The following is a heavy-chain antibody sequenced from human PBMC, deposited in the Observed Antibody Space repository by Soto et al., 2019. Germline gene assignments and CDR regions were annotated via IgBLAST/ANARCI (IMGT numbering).Heavy chain of an antibody. Sequence: QVQLVQSGGGLVHPGRSRRLSCDASGLTFSTYGIHWVRQAPGKGLEWLAIISYDGRNKYYADSVKGLFTISRDNSKNTIYLQMNTLRDEYTAVYYCASFCSCGSCYVSGMDVWGHGTMVTVSS. V-gene: IGHV3-30*03. CDR3: ASFCSCGSCYVSGMDV. J-gene: IGHJ6*02. D-gene: IGHD3-22*01. CDR2: ISYDGRNK. CDR1: GLTFSTYG.